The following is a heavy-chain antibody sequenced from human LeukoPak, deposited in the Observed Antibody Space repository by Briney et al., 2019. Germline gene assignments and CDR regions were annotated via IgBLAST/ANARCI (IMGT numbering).Heavy chain of an antibody. V-gene: IGHV4-34*01. Sequence: SETLSLTCAVYGGSFSGYYWSWIRQPPGKGLEWIGEINHSGSTNYNPSLKSRVTISVDTSKNQFSLKLSSVTAADTAVYYCARGLFVDYYYMDVWGKGTTVTVSS. CDR1: GGSFSGYY. CDR2: INHSGST. J-gene: IGHJ6*03. CDR3: ARGLFVDYYYMDV.